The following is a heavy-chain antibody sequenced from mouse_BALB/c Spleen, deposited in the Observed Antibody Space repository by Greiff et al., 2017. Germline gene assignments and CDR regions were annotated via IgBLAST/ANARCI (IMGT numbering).Heavy chain of an antibody. V-gene: IGHV1S137*01. Sequence: QVQLKESGAELVRPGVSVKISCKGSGYTFTDYAMHWVKQSHAKSLEWIGVISTYYGDASYNQKFKGKATMTVDKSSSTAYMELARLTSEDSAIYYCARWGGYFDVWGAGTTVTVSS. CDR2: ISTYYGDA. CDR1: GYTFTDYA. CDR3: ARWGGYFDV. J-gene: IGHJ1*01.